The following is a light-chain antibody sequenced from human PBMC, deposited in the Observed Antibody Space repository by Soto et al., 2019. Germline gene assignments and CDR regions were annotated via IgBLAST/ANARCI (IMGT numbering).Light chain of an antibody. CDR2: GAS. CDR1: QSVSSSY. CDR3: QQYGSSPLT. Sequence: EIVLTQSPGTLSLSPGERATLSCRASQSVSSSYLAWYQQKPGQAPRLLIYGASSRATGIPDRFIGSGSGTDFTLTISRLEPEDFAVYYCQQYGSSPLTFDGGTKVEIK. J-gene: IGKJ4*01. V-gene: IGKV3-20*01.